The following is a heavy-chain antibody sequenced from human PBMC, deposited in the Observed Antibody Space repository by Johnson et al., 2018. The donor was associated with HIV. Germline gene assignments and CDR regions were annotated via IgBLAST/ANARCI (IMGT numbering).Heavy chain of an antibody. CDR1: GFTFSNYA. J-gene: IGHJ3*02. CDR3: ARDGYSGGFDI. V-gene: IGHV3-30-3*01. D-gene: IGHD2-21*01. Sequence: VQLVESGGGVVQPGRSLRLSCAASGFTFSNYAVHWVRQAPGKGLEWVAVMSSDGFNKYYADSVKGRFTVSRDNSKNSLYLQMNSLKTEDTAVYYCARDGYSGGFDIWGQGTMVTVSS. CDR2: MSSDGFNK.